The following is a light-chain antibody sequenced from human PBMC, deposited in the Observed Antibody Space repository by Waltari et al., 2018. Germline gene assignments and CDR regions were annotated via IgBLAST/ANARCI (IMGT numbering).Light chain of an antibody. Sequence: DIQMTQSPSSLSASLGDRVTITCRASQRITTNLNWDQQKPGKAPKFLIYAESSLQSGVPSRVSGSGSGTDFTLTISSLQPEDFATYYCQQSYVTPRTFGQGTKLDIK. CDR2: AES. J-gene: IGKJ2*01. V-gene: IGKV1-39*01. CDR1: QRITTN. CDR3: QQSYVTPRT.